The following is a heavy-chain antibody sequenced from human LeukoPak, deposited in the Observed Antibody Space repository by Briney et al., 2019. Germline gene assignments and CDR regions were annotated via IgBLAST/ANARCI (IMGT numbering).Heavy chain of an antibody. V-gene: IGHV3-30*18. CDR1: GFTFSSYG. CDR3: AKIAVAGSYGMDV. CDR2: ISYDGSNK. J-gene: IGHJ6*02. Sequence: GGSLILSCAASGFTFSSYGMHWVRQAPGKGLEWVAVISYDGSNKYYADSVKGRFTISRDNSKNTLYLQMNSLRAEDTAVYYCAKIAVAGSYGMDVWGQGTTVTVSS. D-gene: IGHD6-19*01.